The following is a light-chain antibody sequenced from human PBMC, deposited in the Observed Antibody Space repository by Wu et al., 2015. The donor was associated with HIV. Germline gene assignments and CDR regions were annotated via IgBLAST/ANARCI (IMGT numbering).Light chain of an antibody. Sequence: IQLTQSPSALSASVGDRVTITCRASQGIHNYLAWFQQQPGKAPKLLIYAASTLQSGVPSRFSGSGYGTDFTLTISSLQPEDFATYYCQQYNSYPYTFGQGPSWRSN. J-gene: IGKJ2*01. V-gene: IGKV1-16*01. CDR2: AAS. CDR1: QGIHNY. CDR3: QQYNSYPYT.